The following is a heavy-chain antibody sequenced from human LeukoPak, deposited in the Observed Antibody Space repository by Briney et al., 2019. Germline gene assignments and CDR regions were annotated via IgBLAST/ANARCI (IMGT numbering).Heavy chain of an antibody. CDR1: GYTFTGYY. Sequence: ASLKVSCKASGYTFTGYYIHWVRQAPGQGLEWMGWINPNSGGTRYAQKFQGRVTMTRDTSISTAYMELSSPRSDDTAVYYCARDPLRRSSSWFGSNWFDPWGQGTLVTVSS. CDR3: ARDPLRRSSSWFGSNWFDP. D-gene: IGHD6-13*01. CDR2: INPNSGGT. V-gene: IGHV1-2*02. J-gene: IGHJ5*02.